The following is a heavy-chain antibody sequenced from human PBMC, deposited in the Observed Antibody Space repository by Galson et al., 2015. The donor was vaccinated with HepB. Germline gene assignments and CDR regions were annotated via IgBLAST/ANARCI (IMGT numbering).Heavy chain of an antibody. J-gene: IGHJ6*02. D-gene: IGHD6-13*01. Sequence: SLRLSCAASGFTFSSHNMKWVRQAPGKGLEWVSSISGNSNYIYYAAPVKGRFTISRDDSKNTLNLQMNSLKTEDTGVYYCTTYFGYSSSWIVNYQNYGMDGWGQGTTVTVPS. CDR3: TTYFGYSSSWIVNYQNYGMDG. CDR2: ISGNSNYI. V-gene: IGHV3-21*03. CDR1: GFTFSSHN.